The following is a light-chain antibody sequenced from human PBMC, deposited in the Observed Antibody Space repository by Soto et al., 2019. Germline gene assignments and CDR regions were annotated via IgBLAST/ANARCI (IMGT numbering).Light chain of an antibody. Sequence: EIVLTQSPGTLSLSPGERATLSCRASQSVSSRSLAWYQQKPGQAPRLLISGASSRAADIPDRFSGSGSGTDFALTINRLEPEDFAVYYCQQYNNWPRTFGQGTKVDI. J-gene: IGKJ1*01. CDR3: QQYNNWPRT. CDR1: QSVSSRS. CDR2: GAS. V-gene: IGKV3-20*01.